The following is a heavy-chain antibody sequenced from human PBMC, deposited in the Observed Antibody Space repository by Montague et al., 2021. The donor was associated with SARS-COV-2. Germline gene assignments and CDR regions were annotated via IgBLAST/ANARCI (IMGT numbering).Heavy chain of an antibody. CDR1: GGSICSYY. J-gene: IGHJ4*02. D-gene: IGHD1-1*01. CDR2: IYYTGST. CDR3: ARAQNTCFIANCVNYFDF. V-gene: IGHV4-59*01. Sequence: SETLSLTCTVSGGSICSYYWSWIRQPPGKGLEWIGYIYYTGSTKYNPSLKSRVTMSLDRPTNRFSLRLNSVTAADTAMYYCARAQNTCFIANCVNYFDFWGLGAQVTVSS.